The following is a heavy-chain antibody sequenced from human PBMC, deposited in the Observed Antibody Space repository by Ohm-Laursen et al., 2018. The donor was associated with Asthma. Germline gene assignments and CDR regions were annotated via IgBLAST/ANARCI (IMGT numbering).Heavy chain of an antibody. CDR1: GFTLGDYF. D-gene: IGHD5-24*01. Sequence: SLRLSCTASGFTLGDYFMHWVRQGPGEGQLWISHLFPDGRRTNYADAVKGRFTISRDDAQNPLYLQMNSLTVDDTAGYYCARGNLEGLLWGQGTLVTVSP. CDR2: LFPDGRRT. J-gene: IGHJ4*02. CDR3: ARGNLEGLL. V-gene: IGHV3-74*01.